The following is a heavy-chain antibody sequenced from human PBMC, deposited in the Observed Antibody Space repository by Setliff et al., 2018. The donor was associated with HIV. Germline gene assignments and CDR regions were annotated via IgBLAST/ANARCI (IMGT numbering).Heavy chain of an antibody. CDR1: GYTFTNYA. D-gene: IGHD6-13*01. Sequence: SVKVSCKASGYTFTNYAMQWVRQAPGQGLEWMGWINAGNGSTKYSQKFQGRVTITRDTFASIAYMELSSLRSEDTAVYYCARPDSRWYARGRDPLYGLDVWGQGTTVTVSS. CDR2: INAGNGST. V-gene: IGHV1-3*01. J-gene: IGHJ6*02. CDR3: ARPDSRWYARGRDPLYGLDV.